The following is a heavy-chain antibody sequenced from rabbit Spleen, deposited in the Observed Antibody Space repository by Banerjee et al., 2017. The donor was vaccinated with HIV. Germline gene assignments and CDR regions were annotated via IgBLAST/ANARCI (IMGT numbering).Heavy chain of an antibody. J-gene: IGHJ3*01. CDR2: IYPSSLDRT. CDR3: ARGSSTNHLYLTL. Sequence: QEQLKETGGGLVQPGGSLKLSCKASGFSFSNTYDMCWVRQAPGKGLEWIACIYPSSLDRTYYASWAKGRFTISKASSTTVTLQMTSLTAADTATYFCARGSSTNHLYLTLWGQGTLVTVS. D-gene: IGHD1-1*01. V-gene: IGHV1S45*01. CDR1: GFSFSNTYD.